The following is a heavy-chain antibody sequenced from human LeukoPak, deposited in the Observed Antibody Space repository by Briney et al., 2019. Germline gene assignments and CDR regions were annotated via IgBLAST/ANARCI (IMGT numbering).Heavy chain of an antibody. J-gene: IGHJ3*02. D-gene: IGHD6-19*01. CDR2: ISGSGGST. CDR3: AKAIYQYSSGWYAFDI. V-gene: IGHV3-23*01. CDR1: GFTFSSYA. Sequence: PGGSLRLSCAASGFTFSSYAMSWVRQAPGKGLEWVSAISGSGGSTYYADSVKGRFTISRDNSKNTLYLQMNSLRAEDTAVYYCAKAIYQYSSGWYAFDIWGQGAMVTVSS.